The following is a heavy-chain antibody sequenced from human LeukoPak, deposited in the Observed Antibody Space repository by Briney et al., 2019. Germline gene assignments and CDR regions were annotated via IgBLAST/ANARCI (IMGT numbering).Heavy chain of an antibody. CDR3: ARGPNYVWGSYRYFDY. CDR2: IYYSGST. CDR1: GASNSTGDYY. J-gene: IGHJ4*02. D-gene: IGHD3-16*02. V-gene: IGHV4-30-4*08. Sequence: PSETLSLTCTVSGASNSTGDYYWSWIRQPPGKGLEWIGYIYYSGSTYNNPSLKSRVSMSVDTSKNQFSLKLNSVTAADTAVYYCARGPNYVWGSYRYFDYWGQGTQVTVSS.